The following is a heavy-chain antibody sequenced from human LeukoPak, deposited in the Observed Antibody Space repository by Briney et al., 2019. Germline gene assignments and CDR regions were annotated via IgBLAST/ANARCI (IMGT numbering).Heavy chain of an antibody. CDR3: ARVGQQLVEFYYYYYGMDV. D-gene: IGHD6-13*01. Sequence: GGSLRLSCAASGFTFSSYWMHWVRQAPGKGLVWVSRINSDGSSTSYADSVKGRFTISRDNAKNTLYLQMNSLRAEDTAVYHCARVGQQLVEFYYYYYGMDVWGQGTTVTVSS. CDR1: GFTFSSYW. CDR2: INSDGSST. J-gene: IGHJ6*02. V-gene: IGHV3-74*01.